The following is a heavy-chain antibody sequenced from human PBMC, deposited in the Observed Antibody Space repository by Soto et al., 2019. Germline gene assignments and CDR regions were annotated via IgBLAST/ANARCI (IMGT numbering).Heavy chain of an antibody. CDR2: SSNSGTYT. CDR3: ARSGDNYNVLDY. CDR1: GFTFSDYY. D-gene: IGHD3-10*02. Sequence: QVQLVESGGGLVKPGASLRLYCAGSGFTFSDYYMSWIRQAPGKGLEWLSYSSNSGTYTRYADSVKGRFSISRDNAKNSLYLQINSLRGEDTGIYYCARSGDNYNVLDYWGQGTPVTVSS. V-gene: IGHV3-11*06. J-gene: IGHJ4*02.